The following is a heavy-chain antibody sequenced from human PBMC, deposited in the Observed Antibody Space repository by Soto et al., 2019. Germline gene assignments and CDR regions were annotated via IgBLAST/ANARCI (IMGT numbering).Heavy chain of an antibody. D-gene: IGHD6-25*01. CDR3: ARRKERSGPYYLDL. CDR2: MNPNNGNA. Sequence: ASVKVSCKASGFTFITYDFSWVRQAAGQGLEWMGWMNPNNGNAGFAQKFRGRINKTRNTSISTAYLELSSLRSDDSAVYFCARRKERSGPYYLDLWGQGTQVTVSS. CDR1: GFTFITYD. J-gene: IGHJ4*02. V-gene: IGHV1-8*01.